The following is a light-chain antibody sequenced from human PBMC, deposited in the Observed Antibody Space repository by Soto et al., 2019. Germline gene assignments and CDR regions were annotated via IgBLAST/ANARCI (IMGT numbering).Light chain of an antibody. V-gene: IGLV2-14*01. CDR1: SSDVGGYNY. J-gene: IGLJ1*01. CDR2: DVS. CDR3: NSYTTSNTRQIV. Sequence: QSALSQPASVSGSPGQSITISCTGTSSDVGGYNYVSWYQQHRGKAPKFMIYDVSNRPSGVSTRFSGSKSGNTASLTISGLQAEDEADYYCNSYTTSNTRQIVFGTGTKVTVL.